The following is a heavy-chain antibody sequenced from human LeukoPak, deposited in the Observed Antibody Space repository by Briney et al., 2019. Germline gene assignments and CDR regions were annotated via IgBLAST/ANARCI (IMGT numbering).Heavy chain of an antibody. Sequence: AAVKVSCKASGGTFSSYAISWVRQAPGQGLEWMGGIIPIFGTANYAQKFQGRVTITTDESTSTAYMELSSLRSEDTAVYYCARVAGYYYRSGRNYMDVWGKGTTVTVSS. J-gene: IGHJ6*03. D-gene: IGHD3-10*01. CDR3: ARVAGYYYRSGRNYMDV. CDR2: IIPIFGTA. V-gene: IGHV1-69*05. CDR1: GGTFSSYA.